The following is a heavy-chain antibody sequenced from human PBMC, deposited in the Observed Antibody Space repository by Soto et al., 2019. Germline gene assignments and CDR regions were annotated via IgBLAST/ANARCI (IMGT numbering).Heavy chain of an antibody. J-gene: IGHJ4*02. CDR3: ARSEAYYDSSGYYSYYFDY. CDR2: IKQDGSEK. V-gene: IGHV3-7*01. D-gene: IGHD3-22*01. Sequence: GGSLRLSCAASGFTFSSYWMSWVRQAPGKGLEWVANIKQDGSEKYYVDSVKGRFTISRDNAKNSLYLQMNSLRAEDTAVYYCARSEAYYDSSGYYSYYFDYGGQGTLVTVSS. CDR1: GFTFSSYW.